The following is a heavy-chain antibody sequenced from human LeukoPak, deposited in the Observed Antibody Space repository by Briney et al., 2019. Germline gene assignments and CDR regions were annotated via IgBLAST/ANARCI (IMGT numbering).Heavy chain of an antibody. Sequence: GGSLRLSCAASGFTFSSYSMNWVRQAPGKGLEWVSGISPSGGITYYTDSVKGRFTISRDNSKNTQSLQMNSLKAEDTAVYYCAKDDDWGRYKHWGQGTLVTVSS. CDR3: AKDDDWGRYKH. V-gene: IGHV3-23*01. D-gene: IGHD3-16*01. CDR1: GFTFSSYS. J-gene: IGHJ1*01. CDR2: ISPSGGIT.